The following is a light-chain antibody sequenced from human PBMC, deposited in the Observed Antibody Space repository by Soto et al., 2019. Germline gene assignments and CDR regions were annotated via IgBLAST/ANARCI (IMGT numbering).Light chain of an antibody. V-gene: IGKV1-17*03. CDR3: LQHDSYPPT. Sequence: DIQMTQSPFAMSASVGDRVTITCRASQDINIFLAWFQQKPGTVPKRLIYDASSLQSGVPSRFSGSGSGTEFTLTISGLQPEDFAAYYCLQHDSYPPTFGQGTKVDIK. J-gene: IGKJ1*01. CDR2: DAS. CDR1: QDINIF.